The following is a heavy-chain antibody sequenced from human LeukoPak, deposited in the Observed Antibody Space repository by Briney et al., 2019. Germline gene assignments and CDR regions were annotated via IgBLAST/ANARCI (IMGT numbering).Heavy chain of an antibody. V-gene: IGHV4-61*01. D-gene: IGHD6-13*01. CDR3: ARDRTSIAAAGPYWYFDL. Sequence: SQTLSLTCTVSGGSISSGSYCWSWIRQPPGKGLEWIGYIYYSGSTNYNPSLKSRVTISVDTSKNQFSLKLSSVAAADTAVYYCARDRTSIAAAGPYWYFDLWGRGTLVTVSS. CDR1: GGSISSGSYC. CDR2: IYYSGST. J-gene: IGHJ2*01.